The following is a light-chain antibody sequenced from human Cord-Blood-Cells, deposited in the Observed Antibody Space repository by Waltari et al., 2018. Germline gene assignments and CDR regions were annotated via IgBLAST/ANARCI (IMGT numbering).Light chain of an antibody. V-gene: IGLV2-14*01. Sequence: QSALTQPASVSGSPGQSITISCTGTSRDVGGYNYVPWYQPHPGKAPKLMIYDVSKRPSGVSNRFSGSKSGNTASLTISGLQAEDEADYYCSSYTSSSTYVFGTGTKVTVL. CDR1: SRDVGGYNY. CDR3: SSYTSSSTYV. CDR2: DVS. J-gene: IGLJ1*01.